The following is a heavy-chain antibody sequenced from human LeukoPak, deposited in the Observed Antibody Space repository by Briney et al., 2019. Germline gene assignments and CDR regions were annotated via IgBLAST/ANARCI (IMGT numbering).Heavy chain of an antibody. V-gene: IGHV1-2*06. Sequence: GASVKVSCKASGYTFTGYYMHWVRQAPGQGLEWMGRINPNSGGTNYAQKFQGRVTMTRDTSISTAYMELSSLRSEDTAVYYCARDGIGPYSSSSYYYGMDVWGQGTTVTVSS. J-gene: IGHJ6*02. CDR1: GYTFTGYY. CDR3: ARDGIGPYSSSSYYYGMDV. D-gene: IGHD6-6*01. CDR2: INPNSGGT.